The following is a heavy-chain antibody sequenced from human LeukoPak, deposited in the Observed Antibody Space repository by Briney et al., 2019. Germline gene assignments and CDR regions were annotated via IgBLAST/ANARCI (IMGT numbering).Heavy chain of an antibody. V-gene: IGHV4-39*01. D-gene: IGHD6-13*01. J-gene: IGHJ4*02. CDR3: ARRDSSSVVPRWDS. CDR2: IYYSGNT. Sequence: RPSESLSLTCTVSGGSIISSSYYWGWIRQPPGKGLEWIGSIYYSGNTYYNPSLKSRVTITVDTSKNQFSLKLSSVTAADTAVYYCARRDSSSVVPRWDSWGQRTLHTVSS. CDR1: GGSIISSSYY.